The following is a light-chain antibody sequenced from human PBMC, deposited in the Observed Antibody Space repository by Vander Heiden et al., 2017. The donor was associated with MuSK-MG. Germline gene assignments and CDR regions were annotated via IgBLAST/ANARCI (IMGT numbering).Light chain of an antibody. J-gene: IGKJ5*01. CDR1: QGISSA. Sequence: SPSSQAPSSLSASVGDRVTITCRASQGISSALAWYQQKPGKAPKLLIYDASSLESGVPSRFSGNESVRDFTLSIMILQPENFATYFCQQDNSYPLTFGQGTQLEIK. CDR2: DAS. CDR3: QQDNSYPLT. V-gene: IGKV1-13*02.